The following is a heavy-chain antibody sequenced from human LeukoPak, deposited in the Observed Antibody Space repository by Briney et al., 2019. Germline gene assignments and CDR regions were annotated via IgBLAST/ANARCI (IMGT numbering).Heavy chain of an antibody. Sequence: VSGPTPVKPTQAPTLTCTFSGFSLTTGGVGVGWIRQPPGKALEWLAIVYWNDDKRYNPSLKNRLTITKDTSKNQVVLTMTNTDPVDTGTYYCAHRLYSGSLRGCNFDYWGQGTLVTVSS. CDR3: AHRLYSGSLRGCNFDY. CDR1: GFSLTTGGVG. V-gene: IGHV2-5*01. J-gene: IGHJ4*02. CDR2: VYWNDDK. D-gene: IGHD1-26*01.